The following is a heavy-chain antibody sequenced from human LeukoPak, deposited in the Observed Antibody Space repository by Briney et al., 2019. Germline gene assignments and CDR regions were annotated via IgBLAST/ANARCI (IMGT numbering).Heavy chain of an antibody. D-gene: IGHD6-19*01. J-gene: IGHJ4*02. Sequence: GGSLRLSCAASGFTFSSYSMNWVRQAPGKGLEWVSSISSSSSYIYYADSVKGRFTISRGNAKNSLYLQMNSLRAEDTAVYYCARDMSYSSGGDYWGQGTLVTVSS. V-gene: IGHV3-21*01. CDR3: ARDMSYSSGGDY. CDR2: ISSSSSYI. CDR1: GFTFSSYS.